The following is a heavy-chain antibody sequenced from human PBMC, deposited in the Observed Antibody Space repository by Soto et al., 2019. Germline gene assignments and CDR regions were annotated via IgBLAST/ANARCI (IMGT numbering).Heavy chain of an antibody. J-gene: IGHJ4*02. CDR3: ARGRDFES. CDR2: IFPSGTT. Sequence: PXETLSLTCAFSVGSLTSGTYSCNWIRQPPWKGLEGIGYIFPSGTTYYNPSLKSRVSISIDVSKNQFSLNLRSLTAADTAVYYCARGRDFESWGQGTLGIVSS. CDR1: VGSLTSGTYS. V-gene: IGHV4-30-2*01.